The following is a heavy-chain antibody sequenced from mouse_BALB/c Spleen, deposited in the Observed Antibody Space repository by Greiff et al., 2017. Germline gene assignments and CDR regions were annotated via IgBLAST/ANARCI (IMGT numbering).Heavy chain of an antibody. D-gene: IGHD1-1*01. CDR1: GFSLTSYG. Sequence: VKLVESGPGLVAPSQSLSITCTVSGFSLTSYGVHWVRQPPGKGLEWLGVIWAGGSTNYNSALMSRLSISKDNSKSQVFLKMNSLQTADTAMYYCARDPQFITTVVAPAPYAMDYWGQGTSVTVSS. J-gene: IGHJ4*01. CDR2: IWAGGST. CDR3: ARDPQFITTVVAPAPYAMDY. V-gene: IGHV2-9*02.